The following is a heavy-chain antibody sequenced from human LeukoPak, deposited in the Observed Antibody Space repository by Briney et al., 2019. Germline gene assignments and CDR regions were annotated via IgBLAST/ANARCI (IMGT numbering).Heavy chain of an antibody. D-gene: IGHD4-23*01. J-gene: IGHJ4*02. CDR2: INHSGST. CDR1: GGSFSGYY. V-gene: IGHV4-34*01. Sequence: SETLSLTCAVYGGSFSGYYWSWIRQPPGKGLEWIGEINHSGSTNYNPSPKSRVTISVDTSKNQFSLKLSSVTAADTAVYYCARSSVVTPVTRFDYWGQGTLVTVSS. CDR3: ARSSVVTPVTRFDY.